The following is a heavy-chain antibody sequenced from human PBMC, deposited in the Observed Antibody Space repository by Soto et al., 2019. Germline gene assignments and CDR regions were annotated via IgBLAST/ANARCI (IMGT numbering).Heavy chain of an antibody. V-gene: IGHV3-30*18. D-gene: IGHD2-21*02. CDR1: GFTFSSYG. Sequence: QVRLVESGGGVVQPGRSLRLSCAASGFTFSSYGMHWVRQAPGKGLEWVAVISYDGSNKYYADSVKGRFTISRDNSKNTLYLQMNSLRAEDTAVYYCAKEGGDQTLHYYYYMDVWGKGTTVTVSS. CDR2: ISYDGSNK. J-gene: IGHJ6*03. CDR3: AKEGGDQTLHYYYYMDV.